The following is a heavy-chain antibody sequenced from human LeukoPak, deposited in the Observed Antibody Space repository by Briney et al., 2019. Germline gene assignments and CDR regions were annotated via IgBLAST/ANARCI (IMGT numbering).Heavy chain of an antibody. CDR2: MNPNSGNT. CDR3: ARDPTSLWFGESAGHFDY. J-gene: IGHJ4*02. CDR1: GYTFTSYD. V-gene: IGHV1-8*01. D-gene: IGHD3-10*01. Sequence: ASVKVSCKASGYTFTSYDINWVRQATGQGLEWMGWMNPNSGNTGYAQKFQGRVTMTTDTSTSTAYMELSSLRSEDTAVYYCARDPTSLWFGESAGHFDYWGQGTLVTVSS.